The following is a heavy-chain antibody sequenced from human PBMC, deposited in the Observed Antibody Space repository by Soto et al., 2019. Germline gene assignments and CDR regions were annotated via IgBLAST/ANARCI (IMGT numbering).Heavy chain of an antibody. D-gene: IGHD6-13*01. CDR3: ATGEHPGIAAAGHNWFDP. Sequence: ASVKVSCKVSGYTLTELSMHWVRQAPGKGLEWMGGFDPEDGETIYAQKFQGRVTMTEDTSTDTAYMELSSLRSEDTAAYYCATGEHPGIAAAGHNWFDPWGQGTLVTVSS. CDR2: FDPEDGET. J-gene: IGHJ5*02. CDR1: GYTLTELS. V-gene: IGHV1-24*01.